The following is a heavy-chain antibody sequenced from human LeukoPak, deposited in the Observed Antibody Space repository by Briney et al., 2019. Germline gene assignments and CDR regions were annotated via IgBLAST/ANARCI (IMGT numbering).Heavy chain of an antibody. CDR1: GGSISSYY. D-gene: IGHD5-18*01. CDR2: IYYSGNT. Sequence: SETLSLTCTVSGGSISSYYWTWIRQPPGKGLEWIGYIYYSGNTSYNPSLKSRVTITIDTSKNQFSLKLSSVTAADTAVYYCARRRYNYDCWGQGTLVTVSS. V-gene: IGHV4-59*01. J-gene: IGHJ4*02. CDR3: ARRRYNYDC.